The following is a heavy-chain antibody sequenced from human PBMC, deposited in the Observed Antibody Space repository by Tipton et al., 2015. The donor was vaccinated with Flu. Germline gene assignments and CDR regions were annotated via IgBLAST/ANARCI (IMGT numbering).Heavy chain of an antibody. Sequence: QLVQSGAEVKKPGASVKVSCKTSGYTFSTYGISWVRQAPGQGLEWMGWISAYNGHTNSAPKVQGRITMTTDTSTSTAYMELRTLRSDDTAVYYCARPGGPAAINPFSYFDFWGQGTLVTVSS. J-gene: IGHJ4*02. D-gene: IGHD2-2*01. CDR1: GYTFSTYG. CDR3: ARPGGPAAINPFSYFDF. V-gene: IGHV1-18*04. CDR2: ISAYNGHT.